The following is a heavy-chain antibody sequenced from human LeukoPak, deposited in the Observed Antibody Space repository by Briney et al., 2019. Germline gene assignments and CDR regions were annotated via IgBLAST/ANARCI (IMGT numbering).Heavy chain of an antibody. Sequence: SETLSLTCAVYGGSFSGYYWSWIRQPPGKGLEWIGEINHSGSTNYNPSLKSRVTISVDTSKNQFSLKLSSVTAADTAVYYRARGTNWGSDYWGQGTLVTVSS. CDR2: INHSGST. D-gene: IGHD7-27*01. V-gene: IGHV4-34*01. J-gene: IGHJ4*02. CDR1: GGSFSGYY. CDR3: ARGTNWGSDY.